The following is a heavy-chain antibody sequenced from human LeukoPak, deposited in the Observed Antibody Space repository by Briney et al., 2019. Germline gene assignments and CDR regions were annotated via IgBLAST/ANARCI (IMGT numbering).Heavy chain of an antibody. CDR1: GFSFSDYG. D-gene: IGHD3-9*01. CDR2: ISYDGGHK. J-gene: IGHJ4*02. V-gene: IGHV3-30*03. CDR3: ARGDHFTGYLQYYFDQ. Sequence: GGSLRLSCAASGFSFSDYGMHWVRQAPVKGLEWVALISYDGGHKYYRDSVKGRFTISRNNSNNPLFLQMNDLSAEDSAVYYCARGDHFTGYLQYYFDQWGQGTLVTVSS.